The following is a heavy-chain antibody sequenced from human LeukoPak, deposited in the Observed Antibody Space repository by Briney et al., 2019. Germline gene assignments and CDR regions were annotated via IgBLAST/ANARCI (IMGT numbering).Heavy chain of an antibody. CDR2: IYPGDSDT. D-gene: IGHD3-10*01. CDR3: ARSYYYGSGSYNWFDP. J-gene: IGHJ5*02. V-gene: IGHV5-51*01. Sequence: GESLRISCKGSGYSFTSYWIGWVRQMPGKGLEWMGIIYPGDSDTRYSPSFQGQVTISADKSISTAYLQWSSLKASDTAMYYCARSYYYGSGSYNWFDPWGQGTLVTVSS. CDR1: GYSFTSYW.